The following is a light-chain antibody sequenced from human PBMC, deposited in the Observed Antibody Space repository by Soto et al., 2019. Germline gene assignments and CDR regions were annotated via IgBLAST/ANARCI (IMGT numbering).Light chain of an antibody. CDR1: QSISSW. CDR2: MAS. CDR3: QHYKSYPWA. V-gene: IGKV1-5*03. Sequence: DIQMTQSPSTLSASVGDRVTITCSASQSISSWLSWYQQKPGKAPKLLIYMASRLESGVPSRFSVCGSGTEFTLTISGLKPEDFATYYCQHYKSYPWAFGQGTKVDIK. J-gene: IGKJ1*01.